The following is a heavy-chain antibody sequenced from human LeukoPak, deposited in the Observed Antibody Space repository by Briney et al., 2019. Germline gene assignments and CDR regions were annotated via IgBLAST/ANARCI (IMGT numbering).Heavy chain of an antibody. J-gene: IGHJ4*02. D-gene: IGHD6-13*01. CDR3: AKAAAAPGFDF. CDR2: VSGSGDRM. V-gene: IGHV3-23*01. CDR1: GFTSSSYS. Sequence: GGSLRLSCGASGFTSSSYSLNWVRQAPGKGLEWVATVSGSGDRMYHADSVEGRFTISRDNSKNTIYLQMNSLRAEDTALYYCAKAAAAPGFDFWGQGTLVTVSS.